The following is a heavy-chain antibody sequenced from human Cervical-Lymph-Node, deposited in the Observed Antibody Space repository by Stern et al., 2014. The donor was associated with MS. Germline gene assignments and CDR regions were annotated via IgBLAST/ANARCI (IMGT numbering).Heavy chain of an antibody. CDR1: GYTFTNNW. J-gene: IGHJ6*02. D-gene: IGHD1-1*01. CDR2: IYPDDSDI. CDR3: ARHPPRRKWDDPNYGMDV. V-gene: IGHV5-51*01. Sequence: EVQLVESGAEVKKPGESLKISCKGSGYTFTNNWIAWVRQMPGKGLEWMGIIYPDDSDIRYSPSLQGQGTISADKALSTAYLQGSSLKAADSAVYYWARHPPRRKWDDPNYGMDVWGQGTTVTVSS.